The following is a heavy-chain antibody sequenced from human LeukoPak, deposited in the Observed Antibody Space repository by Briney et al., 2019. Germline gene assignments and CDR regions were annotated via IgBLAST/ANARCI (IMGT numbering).Heavy chain of an antibody. CDR3: ARVIAARGYYYYYYYMDV. V-gene: IGHV4-39*01. CDR2: IYYSGST. Sequence: SETLSLTCTVSGGSISSSSYYWGWIRQPPGKGLEWIGSIYYSGSTYYNPSLKSRVTISVDTSKNQFSLKLSSVTAADTAVYYCARVIAARGYYYYYYYMDVWGKGTTVTVSS. J-gene: IGHJ6*03. D-gene: IGHD6-6*01. CDR1: GGSISSSSYY.